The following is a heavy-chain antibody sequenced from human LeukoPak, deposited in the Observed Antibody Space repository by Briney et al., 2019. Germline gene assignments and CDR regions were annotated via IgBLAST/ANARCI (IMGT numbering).Heavy chain of an antibody. D-gene: IGHD3-22*01. V-gene: IGHV4-59*08. J-gene: IGHJ4*02. Sequence: SETLSLTCTVSGGSISSYYWSWLRQPPGKGLEWIGYIYYSGNTNYNPSLKSRVTISVDTSKNQFSLKLSSVTAADTAVYYCARAFPQDIDYYDSSGLEGYYFDYWGQGTLVTVSS. CDR1: GGSISSYY. CDR2: IYYSGNT. CDR3: ARAFPQDIDYYDSSGLEGYYFDY.